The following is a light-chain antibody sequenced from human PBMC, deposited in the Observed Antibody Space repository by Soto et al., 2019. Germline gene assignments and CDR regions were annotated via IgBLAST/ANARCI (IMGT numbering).Light chain of an antibody. CDR3: QQYGSSPPYT. V-gene: IGKV3-20*01. Sequence: EIVLTQSPGTLSLSPGERATLSCRASQTFSSNYLAWYQQKPDQAPRLLIYGASSRATDIPDRFSGSGSGTEFTLTISRLEPEDFAVYYCQQYGSSPPYTFGQGTRLEIK. J-gene: IGKJ2*01. CDR2: GAS. CDR1: QTFSSNY.